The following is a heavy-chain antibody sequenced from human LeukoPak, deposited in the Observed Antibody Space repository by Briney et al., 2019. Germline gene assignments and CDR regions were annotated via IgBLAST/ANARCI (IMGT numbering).Heavy chain of an antibody. CDR2: IRCDGSEK. CDR3: AKDVYDCSGGSCPQYYYVMDV. CDR1: GFTLSSYG. Sequence: GGSLRLSCTASGFTLSSYGMHWVRQAPGKGLEWVSFIRCDGSEKYYVDSVRGRFTISRDNSKNTLSLQMNSLRAEDTALYYCAKDVYDCSGGSCPQYYYVMDVWGQGTTVTVSS. D-gene: IGHD2-15*01. J-gene: IGHJ6*02. V-gene: IGHV3-30*02.